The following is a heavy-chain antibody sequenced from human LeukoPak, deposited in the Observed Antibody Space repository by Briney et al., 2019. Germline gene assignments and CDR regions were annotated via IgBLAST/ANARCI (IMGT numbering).Heavy chain of an antibody. J-gene: IGHJ4*02. CDR3: ARVGVVPADLDY. CDR1: GGSISSSSYY. CDR2: IYYSGST. V-gene: IGHV4-39*07. D-gene: IGHD2-2*01. Sequence: PSETLSLTCTVSGGSISSSSYYWGWIRQPPGKGLEWIGSIYYSGSTYYNPSLKSRVTISVDTSKNQFSLKLSSVTAADTAVYYCARVGVVPADLDYWGQGTLVTVPS.